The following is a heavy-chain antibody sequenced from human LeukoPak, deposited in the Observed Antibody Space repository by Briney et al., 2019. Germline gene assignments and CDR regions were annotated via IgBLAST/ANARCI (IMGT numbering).Heavy chain of an antibody. CDR3: ASSITMVRGVYYYYGMDV. Sequence: GGSLRLSCTASGFTFSDYYMSWIRQAPGKGLEWVSYISSSGSSIYYADSVKGRFTISRDNAKNSLYLQMNSLRAEDTAVYYCASSITMVRGVYYYYGMDVWGQGTTVTVSS. CDR2: ISSSGSSI. J-gene: IGHJ6*02. V-gene: IGHV3-11*01. D-gene: IGHD3-10*01. CDR1: GFTFSDYY.